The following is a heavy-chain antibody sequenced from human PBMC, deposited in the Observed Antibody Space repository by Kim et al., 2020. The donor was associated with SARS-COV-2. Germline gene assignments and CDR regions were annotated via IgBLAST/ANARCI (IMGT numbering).Heavy chain of an antibody. CDR2: IPFDVNDI. J-gene: IGHJ4*02. CDR1: GFTFSNYA. D-gene: IGHD6-19*01. V-gene: IGHV3-30*04. Sequence: GGSLRLSCAASGFTFSNYAIHWVRQAPNKWLQWMAVIPFDVNDIHYTDFVKGQFTISRDNSKNILYLEMKSLRGDDTAVYFCARGDGPGNWLIDYWGQGTLVTVSS. CDR3: ARGDGPGNWLIDY.